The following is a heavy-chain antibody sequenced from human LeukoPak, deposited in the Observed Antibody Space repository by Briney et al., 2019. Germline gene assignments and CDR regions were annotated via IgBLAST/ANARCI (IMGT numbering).Heavy chain of an antibody. Sequence: PGGSLRLSCAASGFAVSSNYMNWVRQAPGKGLVWVSHINSDGSTTSYADSVKGRFTISRDNAKNTLYLQMNSLRAEDTAVYYCARDRVGATDYFDYWGQGTLVTVSS. D-gene: IGHD1-26*01. CDR1: GFAVSSNY. J-gene: IGHJ4*02. CDR3: ARDRVGATDYFDY. V-gene: IGHV3-74*01. CDR2: INSDGSTT.